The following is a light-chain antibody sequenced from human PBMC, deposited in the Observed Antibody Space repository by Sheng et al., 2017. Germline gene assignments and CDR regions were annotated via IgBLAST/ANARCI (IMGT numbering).Light chain of an antibody. CDR3: QQYNNWPPYS. V-gene: IGKV3-15*01. Sequence: EIVMTQSPATLSVSLGERAALSCRASQSVGSNLAWYQQKPGQAPRLLIYGASTRATGIPARFSGSGSGTEFTLTISSLQSEDSAVYYCQQYNNWPPYSFGQGTKLEIK. J-gene: IGKJ2*03. CDR1: QSVGSN. CDR2: GAS.